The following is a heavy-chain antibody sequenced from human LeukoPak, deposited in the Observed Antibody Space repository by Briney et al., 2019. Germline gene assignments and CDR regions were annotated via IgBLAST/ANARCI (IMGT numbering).Heavy chain of an antibody. CDR1: GGSFSGYY. CDR3: ARRLVKALTGSTRRYYYYYYMDV. D-gene: IGHD2-2*01. J-gene: IGHJ6*03. CDR2: INHSGST. V-gene: IGHV4-34*01. Sequence: SETLSLTCAVYGGSFSGYYWSWIRQPPGKGLEWIGEINHSGSTNYNPSLKSRVTISVDTSKNQFSLKLSSVTAADTAVYYCARRLVKALTGSTRRYYYYYYMDVWGKGTTVTVSS.